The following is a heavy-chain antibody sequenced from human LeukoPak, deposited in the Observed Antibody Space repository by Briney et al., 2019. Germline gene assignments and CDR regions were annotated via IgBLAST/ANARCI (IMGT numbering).Heavy chain of an antibody. D-gene: IGHD3-9*01. Sequence: GGSLRLSCAASGFTLSKYWMTWVRQAPGKGLEWVANINEDGRTKHYVDFVKGRFTISRDNSKNTLYLQMNSLRAEDTAVYYCAKVRGYFDWLCPLGYWGQGTLVTVSS. V-gene: IGHV3-7*03. J-gene: IGHJ4*02. CDR1: GFTLSKYW. CDR2: INEDGRTK. CDR3: AKVRGYFDWLCPLGY.